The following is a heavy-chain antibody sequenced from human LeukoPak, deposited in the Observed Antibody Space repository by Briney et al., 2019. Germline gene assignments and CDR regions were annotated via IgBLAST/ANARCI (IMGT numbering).Heavy chain of an antibody. Sequence: SETLSLTCTVSGGSISSGDYYWSWIRQPPGKGLEWIGYIYYSGSTYYNPSLKSRVTISVDTSKNQFSLKLSSVTAADTAVYYCARETKTYDYDSSGYFDYWGQGTLLSVSS. J-gene: IGHJ4*02. CDR1: GGSISSGDYY. CDR3: ARETKTYDYDSSGYFDY. CDR2: IYYSGST. V-gene: IGHV4-30-4*01. D-gene: IGHD3-22*01.